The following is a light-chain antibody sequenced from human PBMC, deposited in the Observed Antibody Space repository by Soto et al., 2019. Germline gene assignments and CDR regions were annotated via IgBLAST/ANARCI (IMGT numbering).Light chain of an antibody. CDR2: DAS. J-gene: IGKJ4*01. CDR3: QQRSNWPPRAT. CDR1: QSVSSY. Sequence: EIVLTQSPATLSLSPGERATLSCRASQSVSSYLAWYQQKPGQAPRLLIADASTRATGIPARFSGSGSGTDFTLTISSLEPEDFAVYYCQQRSNWPPRATFGGGTKVEIK. V-gene: IGKV3-11*01.